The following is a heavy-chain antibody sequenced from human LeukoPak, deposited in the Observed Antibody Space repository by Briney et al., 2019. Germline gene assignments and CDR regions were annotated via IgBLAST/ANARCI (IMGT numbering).Heavy chain of an antibody. D-gene: IGHD6-19*01. CDR3: ASSIAVAGTRCGYFQH. CDR2: INHSGST. CDR1: GGSFSGYY. J-gene: IGHJ1*01. V-gene: IGHV4-34*01. Sequence: PETLSLTCAVYGGSFSGYYWSWIRQPPGKGLEWIGEINHSGSTNYNPSLKSRVTISVDTSKNQFSLKLSSVTAANTAVYYCASSIAVAGTRCGYFQHWGQGTLVTVSS.